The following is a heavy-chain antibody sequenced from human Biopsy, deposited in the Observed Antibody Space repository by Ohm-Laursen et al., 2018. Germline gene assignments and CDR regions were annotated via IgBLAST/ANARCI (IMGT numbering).Heavy chain of an antibody. CDR3: TLQSVAQMKNFDY. D-gene: IGHD6-19*01. CDR2: ISPKSGGT. CDR1: GFSFTGYY. Sequence: ASVKVSCKASGFSFTGYYIHWVRQAPGQGLEWMGWISPKSGGTNYAQKFQGNITMTKNTSVSTAYMEMSRLRSDDTAVYYCTLQSVAQMKNFDYWGQGTLVTVSS. J-gene: IGHJ4*02. V-gene: IGHV1-2*02.